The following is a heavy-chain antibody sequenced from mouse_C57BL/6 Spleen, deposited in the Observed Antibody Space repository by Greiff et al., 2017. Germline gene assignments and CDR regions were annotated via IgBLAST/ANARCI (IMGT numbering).Heavy chain of an antibody. V-gene: IGHV1-50*01. CDR2: IDPSDSYT. CDR3: ARGGTGTRY. Sequence: QVQLQQPGAELVKPGASVKLSCKASGYTFTSYWMQWVKQRPGQGLEWIGEIDPSDSYTNYNQKFKGKATLTVDTSSSTAYMQLSSLTSEDSAVYYCARGGTGTRYWGQGTPLTVSS. D-gene: IGHD4-1*01. J-gene: IGHJ2*01. CDR1: GYTFTSYW.